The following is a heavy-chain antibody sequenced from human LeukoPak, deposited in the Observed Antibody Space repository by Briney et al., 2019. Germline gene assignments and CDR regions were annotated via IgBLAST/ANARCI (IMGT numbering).Heavy chain of an antibody. J-gene: IGHJ4*02. CDR3: ARAHEVGDY. CDR2: ISTSSSYI. V-gene: IGHV3-21*01. CDR1: GFTLSSYS. D-gene: IGHD1-26*01. Sequence: GGSLRLSCAASGFTLSSYSMNGVRQAPGKGLEWVSSISTSSSYIYYADSVRGRFTISRDNAKNSLYLQMNNLRAEDTAVYYCARAHEVGDYWGQGTLVTVSS.